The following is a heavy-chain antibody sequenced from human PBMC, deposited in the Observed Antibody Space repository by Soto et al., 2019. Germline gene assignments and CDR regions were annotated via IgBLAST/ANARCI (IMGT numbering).Heavy chain of an antibody. CDR3: ARDLRCSGGSCSSRFYNWFDP. V-gene: IGHV1-2*04. CDR2: INPNSGGT. D-gene: IGHD2-15*01. Sequence: GASVKVSCKASGYTFTGYYMHWVRQAPGQGLEWMGWINPNSGGTNYAQKFQGWVTMTRDTSISTAYMELSRLRSDDTAVYYCARDLRCSGGSCSSRFYNWFDPWGQGTLVTVSS. CDR1: GYTFTGYY. J-gene: IGHJ5*02.